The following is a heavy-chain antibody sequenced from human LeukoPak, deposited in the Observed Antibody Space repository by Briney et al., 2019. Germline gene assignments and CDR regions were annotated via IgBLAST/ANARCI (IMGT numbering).Heavy chain of an antibody. CDR2: IKQDGSAQ. D-gene: IGHD2-2*01. V-gene: IGHV3-7*01. Sequence: GGSLRLSCAASGFTFNGYWMSWVRQAPGKGLEWVANIKQDGSAQYYVGSVKGRFTISRDNAKNSLYLQMNSLRAEDTAVCYCATSSNAPGNYWGQGTLVTVSS. CDR1: GFTFNGYW. J-gene: IGHJ4*02. CDR3: ATSSNAPGNY.